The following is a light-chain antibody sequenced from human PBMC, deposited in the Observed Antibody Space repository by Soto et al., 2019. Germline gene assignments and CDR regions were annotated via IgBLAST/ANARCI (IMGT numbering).Light chain of an antibody. CDR1: SSDVGSYNL. V-gene: IGLV2-23*02. J-gene: IGLJ1*01. Sequence: QSALAQPASVSGSPGQSITISCTGTSSDVGSYNLVSWYQQHPGKAPKLMIYEVYKRPSGVSSRFSGSKSGNTASLTISGLQAEDEADYYCCSYAGSSTYVFGTGTKLTVL. CDR2: EVY. CDR3: CSYAGSSTYV.